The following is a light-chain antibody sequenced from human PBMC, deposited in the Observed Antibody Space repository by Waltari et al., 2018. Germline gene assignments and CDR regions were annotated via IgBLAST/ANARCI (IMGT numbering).Light chain of an antibody. CDR2: DAS. CDR1: QDISNF. CDR3: QQYNNFPVT. J-gene: IGKJ4*01. Sequence: IQVTQPHSYQYASVGERVTITCQANQDISNFLNWYQQKPGKAPKVLIYDASNLATGVPFRFSGDGSGTDFTFTISSLQPEDIATYYCQQYNNFPVTFGGGTKVEIK. V-gene: IGKV1-33*01.